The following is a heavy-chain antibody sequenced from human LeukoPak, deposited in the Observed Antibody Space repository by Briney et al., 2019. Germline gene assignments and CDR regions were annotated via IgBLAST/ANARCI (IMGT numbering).Heavy chain of an antibody. V-gene: IGHV3-21*01. J-gene: IGHJ6*03. CDR1: GFTFSSYG. CDR2: ITSSGTYI. D-gene: IGHD1-26*01. CDR3: ARDPYSGAYGNDYYYYMDV. Sequence: GGSLRLSCVASGFTFSSYGMNWVRQAPGKPMEWVSSITSSGTYIFYADSVKGRFTISRDNAKNSLYLQMDNLGPEDTAVYYCARDPYSGAYGNDYYYYMDVWGKGTTVTISS.